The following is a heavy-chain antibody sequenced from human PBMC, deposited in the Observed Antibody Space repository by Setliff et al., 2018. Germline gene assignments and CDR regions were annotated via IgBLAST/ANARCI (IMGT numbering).Heavy chain of an antibody. CDR3: ARVGVPAVGLYFDY. CDR2: ISRGGNTI. Sequence: KAGGSLRLSCAASGFTFSDYYMTWIRQAPGKGLEWVSYISRGGNTIYYADSVRGRFTISRDNAKNSLFLQMNSLRAEDTAVYYCARVGVPAVGLYFDYWGQGTLVTVSS. D-gene: IGHD2-8*01. V-gene: IGHV3-11*01. J-gene: IGHJ4*02. CDR1: GFTFSDYY.